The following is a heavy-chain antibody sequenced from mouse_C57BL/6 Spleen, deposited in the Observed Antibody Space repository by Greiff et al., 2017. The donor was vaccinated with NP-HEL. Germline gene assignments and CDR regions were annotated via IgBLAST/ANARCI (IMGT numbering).Heavy chain of an antibody. Sequence: VQLQQSGPVLVKPGATVKMSCKASGYTFTDYYMNWVKQSHGKSLEWIGVINPYNGGTSYNQKFKGKATLTVDKSSSTAYMELNSLTSEDSAVYYCAREGTGKGDAMDYWGQGTSVTVSS. CDR1: GYTFTDYY. V-gene: IGHV1-19*01. CDR2: INPYNGGT. CDR3: AREGTGKGDAMDY. D-gene: IGHD4-1*01. J-gene: IGHJ4*01.